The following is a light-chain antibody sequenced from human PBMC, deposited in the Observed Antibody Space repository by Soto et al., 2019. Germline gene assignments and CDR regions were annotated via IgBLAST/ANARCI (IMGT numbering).Light chain of an antibody. Sequence: EIVLTQSPATLALSPGERAARSCRASQSVSSYLAWYQQKPGQAPRLLIYDASTRATGFPARFSGSGSGTDFTLTISSLEPEDFAVYYCQQRSNWPPTFGPGTKVDIK. V-gene: IGKV3-11*01. CDR3: QQRSNWPPT. CDR1: QSVSSY. CDR2: DAS. J-gene: IGKJ3*01.